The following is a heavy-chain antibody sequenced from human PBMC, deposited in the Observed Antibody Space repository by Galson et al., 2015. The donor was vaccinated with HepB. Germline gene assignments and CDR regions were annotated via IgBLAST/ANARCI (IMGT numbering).Heavy chain of an antibody. J-gene: IGHJ3*02. Sequence: SVKVSCKASGYTFTGYYMHWVRQAPGQGLEWMGWINPNSGGTNYAQKFQGRVTMTRDTSISTAYMELSRPRSDDTAVYYCARGLGGIRFLEWLDAFDIWGQGTMVTVSS. D-gene: IGHD3-3*01. CDR1: GYTFTGYY. CDR2: INPNSGGT. CDR3: ARGLGGIRFLEWLDAFDI. V-gene: IGHV1-2*02.